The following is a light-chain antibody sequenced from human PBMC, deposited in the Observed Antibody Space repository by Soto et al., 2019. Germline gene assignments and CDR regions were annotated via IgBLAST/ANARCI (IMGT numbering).Light chain of an antibody. J-gene: IGKJ5*01. CDR1: QSVSSSY. CDR2: GAS. V-gene: IGKV3-20*01. CDR3: QQYENLPT. Sequence: EIVLTQSPGTLSLSPGERATLSCRASQSVSSSYLAWYRQKPGQAPRLLIYGASSRATGIPDRFSGSGSGTDFTFTISRLQPEDIATYYCQQYENLPTFGQGTRLENK.